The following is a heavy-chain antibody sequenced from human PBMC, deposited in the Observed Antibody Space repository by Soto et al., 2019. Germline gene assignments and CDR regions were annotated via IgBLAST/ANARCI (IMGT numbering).Heavy chain of an antibody. CDR3: ARDPPAIDY. V-gene: IGHV3-23*01. CDR2: ISGSGNST. CDR1: GFTFSTYA. D-gene: IGHD2-2*01. Sequence: GGSLRLSCAASGFTFSTYAMSWVRQAPGKGLEWVSSISGSGNSTYDADSVKGRFTISRDNSKNTLYLQMSSLRAEDTAVYYCARDPPAIDYWGQGTLVTVSS. J-gene: IGHJ4*02.